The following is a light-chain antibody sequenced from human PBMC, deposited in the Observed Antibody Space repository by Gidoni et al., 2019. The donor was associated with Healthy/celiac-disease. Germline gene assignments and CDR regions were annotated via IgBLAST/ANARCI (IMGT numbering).Light chain of an antibody. V-gene: IGKV3-11*01. CDR3: QQSSNWPRT. J-gene: IGKJ2*01. Sequence: EIGLTPSPSTLSLSPGERTTLSCRASQSVSSYYAGYQQKPGKAPMLLIYAASNRATGIPARFSGSGSGTDFTLTISSLEPEDFAVYYCQQSSNWPRTFGQXTKLEIK. CDR1: QSVSSY. CDR2: AAS.